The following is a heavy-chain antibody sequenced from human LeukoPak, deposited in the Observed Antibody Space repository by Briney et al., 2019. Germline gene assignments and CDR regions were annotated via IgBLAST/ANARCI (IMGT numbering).Heavy chain of an antibody. CDR3: ARDKWELLSASAVDYGMDV. Sequence: SQTLSLTCTVSGGSISSGDYYWSWIRQPPGKGLEWIGYIYYSGSTYYNPSLKSRVTISVDTSKNQFSLKLSSVAAADTAVYYCARDKWELLSASAVDYGMDVWGQGTTVTVSS. CDR2: IYYSGST. J-gene: IGHJ6*02. CDR1: GGSISSGDYY. V-gene: IGHV4-30-4*01. D-gene: IGHD1-26*01.